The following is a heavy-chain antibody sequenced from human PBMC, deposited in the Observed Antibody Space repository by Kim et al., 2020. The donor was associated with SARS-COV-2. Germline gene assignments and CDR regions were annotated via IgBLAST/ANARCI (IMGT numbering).Heavy chain of an antibody. CDR2: INHSGST. CDR1: GGSFSGYY. CDR3: ARGRSDYGDYGLYWYFDL. D-gene: IGHD4-17*01. V-gene: IGHV4-34*01. Sequence: SETLSLTCAVYGGSFSGYYWSWIRQPPGKGLEWIGEINHSGSTNYNPSLKSRVTISVDTSKNQFSLKLSSVTAADTAVYYCARGRSDYGDYGLYWYFDLWGRGTLVTVSS. J-gene: IGHJ2*01.